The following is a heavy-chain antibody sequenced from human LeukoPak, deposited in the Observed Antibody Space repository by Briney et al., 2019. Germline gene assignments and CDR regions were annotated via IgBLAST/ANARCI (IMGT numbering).Heavy chain of an antibody. CDR1: GGSISTSNYY. J-gene: IGHJ4*02. D-gene: IGHD3-22*01. CDR3: ARVKGDYDSSGYYYQFGYFDY. CDR2: IFYSGST. V-gene: IGHV4-39*07. Sequence: TSETLSLTCTVSGGSISTSNYYWGWIRQPPGKGLEWIGNIFYSGSTYYSPSLKSRVTISLDTSRNQFSLKLSSVTAADTAVYYCARVKGDYDSSGYYYQFGYFDYWGQGTLVTVSS.